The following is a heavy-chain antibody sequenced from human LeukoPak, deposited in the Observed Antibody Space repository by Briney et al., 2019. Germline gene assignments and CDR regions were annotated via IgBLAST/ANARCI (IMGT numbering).Heavy chain of an antibody. D-gene: IGHD3-10*01. CDR1: GYTFTSYA. CDR3: ARGELLLWFGELYPPPDY. Sequence: ASVKVSCKASGYTFTSYAMNWVRQAPGQGLEWMGWINTNTGNPTYAQGFTGRFVFSLDTSVSTAYLQISSLKAEDTAVYYCARGELLLWFGELYPPPDYWGQGTLVTVSS. CDR2: INTNTGNP. J-gene: IGHJ4*02. V-gene: IGHV7-4-1*02.